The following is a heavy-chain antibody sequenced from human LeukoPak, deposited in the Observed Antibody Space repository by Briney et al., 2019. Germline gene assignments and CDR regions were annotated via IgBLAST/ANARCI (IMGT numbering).Heavy chain of an antibody. CDR3: ARDLGWLQLSYFDY. V-gene: IGHV1-69*04. CDR1: GDTLISYA. CDR2: ILPIIGTA. J-gene: IGHJ4*02. Sequence: GASVKVSCKASGDTLISYAISWVRQAPGQGLEWMGRILPIIGTANYAQKFQGRVTITADTSTSTAYMELSSLRSEDTAVYYCARDLGWLQLSYFDYWGQGTLVTVSS. D-gene: IGHD5-24*01.